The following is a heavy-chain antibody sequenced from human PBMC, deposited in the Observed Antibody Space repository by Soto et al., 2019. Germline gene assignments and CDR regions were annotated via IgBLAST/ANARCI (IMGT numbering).Heavy chain of an antibody. D-gene: IGHD6-19*01. CDR1: GFTFDDYA. CDR2: ISWNSGSI. CDR3: AKEVAVAGTAGPYFDY. Sequence: VQLVESGGGLVQPGRSLRLSCAASGFTFDDYAMHWVRQAPGKGLEWVSGISWNSGSIGYADSVKGRFTISRDNAKNSLYLQMNSLRAEDTALYYCAKEVAVAGTAGPYFDYWGQGTLVTVSS. V-gene: IGHV3-9*01. J-gene: IGHJ4*02.